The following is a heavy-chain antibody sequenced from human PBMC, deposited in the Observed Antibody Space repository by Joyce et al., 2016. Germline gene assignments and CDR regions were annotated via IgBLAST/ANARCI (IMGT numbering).Heavy chain of an antibody. Sequence: EVQLVESGGGLVQPGGSLRLSCAASGFTFSESDIHWVRQATGKGLQWVSGIGIAGDTADSESVKGRFSISREDAKRSVYLQMNSLRAGDTAIYFCVREGRGNAFDVWGQGTTVTVSS. CDR1: GFTFSESD. V-gene: IGHV3-13*01. CDR2: IGIAGDT. D-gene: IGHD1-26*01. CDR3: VREGRGNAFDV. J-gene: IGHJ3*01.